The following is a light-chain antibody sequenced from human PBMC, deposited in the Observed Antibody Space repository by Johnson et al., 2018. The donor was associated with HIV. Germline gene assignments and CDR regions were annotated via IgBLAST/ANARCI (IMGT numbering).Light chain of an antibody. CDR3: GTWDSSLSAYV. V-gene: IGLV1-51*01. CDR2: DNN. CDR1: SSNIGNNY. J-gene: IGLJ1*01. Sequence: QSVLTQPPSVSAAPGQKVTISCSGSSSNIGNNYVSWYQQHPGTAPKLLIYDNNKRPSGTPDRFYGSQSGTSATMGITGLQTGDEADYYCGTWDSSLSAYVLGTGTKVTVL.